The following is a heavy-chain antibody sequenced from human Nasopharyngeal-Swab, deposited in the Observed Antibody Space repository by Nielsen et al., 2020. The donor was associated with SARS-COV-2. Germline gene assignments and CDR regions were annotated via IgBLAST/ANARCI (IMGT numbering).Heavy chain of an antibody. Sequence: ASVQVSCQASGYTFTSYAMIWVRHAPVQGLEWMGWINTNTGNPTYAQGFTGRFVFSLDTSVSTAYLQISSLKAEDTAVYYCARDEKSQGIFGVVISGQWWFDPWGQGTLVTVSS. D-gene: IGHD3-3*01. V-gene: IGHV7-4-1*02. J-gene: IGHJ5*02. CDR3: ARDEKSQGIFGVVISGQWWFDP. CDR1: GYTFTSYA. CDR2: INTNTGNP.